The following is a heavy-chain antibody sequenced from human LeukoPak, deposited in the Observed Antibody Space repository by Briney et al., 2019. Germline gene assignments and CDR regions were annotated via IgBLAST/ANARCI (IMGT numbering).Heavy chain of an antibody. CDR2: IYHSGIT. D-gene: IGHD5/OR15-5a*01. V-gene: IGHV4-38-2*02. CDR1: DYSISSGYGYY. J-gene: IGHJ4*02. Sequence: SSETLSLTCTVSDYSISSGYGYYWRWIRQPPWKGLEWIGNIYHSGITYYNHFNSSLKSRVTISIDTSKNQFSLRLTSVTAADTAVYFCATLVSTRYYFDYWGQGTLVTVSS. CDR3: ATLVSTRYYFDY.